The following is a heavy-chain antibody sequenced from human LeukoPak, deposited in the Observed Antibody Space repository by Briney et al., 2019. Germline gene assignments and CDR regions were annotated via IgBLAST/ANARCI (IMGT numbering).Heavy chain of an antibody. Sequence: GGSLRLSCAASGFTFSSYAMHWVRQAPGKGLEYVSAISSNGGSTYYANSVKGRLTISRDNSKNTLYLQMGSLRAEDMAVYYCAREVSGYSYGPNWFDPWGQGTLVTVSS. D-gene: IGHD5-18*01. CDR3: AREVSGYSYGPNWFDP. CDR1: GFTFSSYA. CDR2: ISSNGGST. V-gene: IGHV3-64*01. J-gene: IGHJ5*02.